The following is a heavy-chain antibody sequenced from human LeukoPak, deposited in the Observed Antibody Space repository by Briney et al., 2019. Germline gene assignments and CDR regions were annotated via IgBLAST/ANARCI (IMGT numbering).Heavy chain of an antibody. J-gene: IGHJ4*02. CDR3: ARDLDPDYYGSGSYFDY. D-gene: IGHD3-10*01. Sequence: DSVKGRFTISRDNSKNTLYLQMNSLRAEDTAVYYCARDLDPDYYGSGSYFDYWGQGTLVTVSS. V-gene: IGHV3-30*07.